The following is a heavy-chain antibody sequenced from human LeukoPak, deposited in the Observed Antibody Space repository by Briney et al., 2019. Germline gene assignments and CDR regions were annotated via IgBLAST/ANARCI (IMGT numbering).Heavy chain of an antibody. CDR2: IYPGDSDT. CDR3: ARRGVYATSPFDY. J-gene: IGHJ4*02. CDR1: GYSFTSYW. V-gene: IGHV5-51*01. Sequence: TGESLKISCKGSGYSFTSYWIGWVRQMPGEGLEWMAIIYPGDSDTRYSPSFQGQVTISADKSISTAYLQWSSLKASDAAMYYCARRGVYATSPFDYWGQGTLVTVSS. D-gene: IGHD2-8*01.